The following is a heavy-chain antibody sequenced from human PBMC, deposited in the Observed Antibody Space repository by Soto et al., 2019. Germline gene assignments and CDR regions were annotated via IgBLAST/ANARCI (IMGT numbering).Heavy chain of an antibody. V-gene: IGHV2-5*02. CDR1: GFSLSTNGVG. D-gene: IGHD5-18*01. J-gene: IGHJ4*02. Sequence: QITLKESGPTLVKPTQTLTLTCSFSGFSLSTNGVGVGWIRQPPGKALEWLALIYWDDDKRYSPSLKTRPTITKDTSKHQVALTMTNMDPVATATYYCAHKPYSFRWAVDYWGQGALVTVSS. CDR3: AHKPYSFRWAVDY. CDR2: IYWDDDK.